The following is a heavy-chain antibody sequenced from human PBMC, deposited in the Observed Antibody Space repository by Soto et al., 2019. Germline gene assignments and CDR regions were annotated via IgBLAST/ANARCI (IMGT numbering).Heavy chain of an antibody. Sequence: GASVKVSCKASGYTFTGNFLHWVRQAPGQGLEWMGWLNANSGDTNCVQKFQGRITMTRDTSISTAYMELSGLRSDDTAVYYCAREGSGSYQYYFDYWGQGTLVTVSS. CDR3: AREGSGSYQYYFDY. CDR2: LNANSGDT. D-gene: IGHD1-26*01. CDR1: GYTFTGNF. V-gene: IGHV1-2*02. J-gene: IGHJ4*02.